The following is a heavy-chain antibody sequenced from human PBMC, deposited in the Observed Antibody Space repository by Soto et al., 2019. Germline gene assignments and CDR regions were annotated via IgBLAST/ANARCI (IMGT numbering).Heavy chain of an antibody. V-gene: IGHV1-69*02. J-gene: IGHJ4*02. CDR3: AIDAGYCSSSSCRPFDY. D-gene: IGHD2-2*01. CDR2: IIPILAIA. CDR1: GGTFSSYT. Sequence: QVKLVQSGAEVKKPGSSVKVSCKASGGTFSSYTISWVRQAPGQGLEWMGRIIPILAIANYAQKFQGRVTNTADKSTSTAYMELSSLRSEDTAVYCCAIDAGYCSSSSCRPFDYWGQGTLVTVSS.